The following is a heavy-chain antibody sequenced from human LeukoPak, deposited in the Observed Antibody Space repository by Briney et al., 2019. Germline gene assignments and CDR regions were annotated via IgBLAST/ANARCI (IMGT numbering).Heavy chain of an antibody. V-gene: IGHV3-23*01. CDR3: AKDFRIGYSAHFDY. J-gene: IGHJ4*02. Sequence: GGSLRLSCVGSGFTFRRHAMSWVRQAPEKGLEFVSGIYENGGTTYYADSVKGRFSISRDYSKNTLYLQMDSLRGEDTDVYYCAKDFRIGYSAHFDYWGQGALVTVSS. D-gene: IGHD2-21*01. CDR2: IYENGGTT. CDR1: GFTFRRHA.